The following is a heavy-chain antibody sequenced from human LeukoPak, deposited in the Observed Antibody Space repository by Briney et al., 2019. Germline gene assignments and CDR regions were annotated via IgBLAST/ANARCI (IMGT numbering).Heavy chain of an antibody. CDR2: INPNSGGT. D-gene: IGHD2-15*01. J-gene: IGHJ5*02. Sequence: ASVKVSCKASGYTFTGYYMHWVRQAPGQGLEWMGRINPNSGGTNYAQKFQGGVTMTRDTSISTAYMELSRLRSDDTAVYYCARAYCSGGSCYSRWFDPWGQGTLVTVSS. CDR3: ARAYCSGGSCYSRWFDP. CDR1: GYTFTGYY. V-gene: IGHV1-2*06.